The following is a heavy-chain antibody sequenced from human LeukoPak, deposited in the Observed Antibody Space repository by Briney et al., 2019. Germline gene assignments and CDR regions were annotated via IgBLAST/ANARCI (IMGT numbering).Heavy chain of an antibody. D-gene: IGHD4-23*01. J-gene: IGHJ4*02. V-gene: IGHV4-59*01. CDR3: ARVYYYGGNPAHFDY. CDR1: GGSISTYY. CDR2: IYYTGST. Sequence: SETLSLTCTVSGGSISTYYWSWIRQPPGKGLQWIGYIYYTGSTNYNPSLKSRVAISVDASKNQFSLNLSSVTAADTAVYYCARVYYYGGNPAHFDYWGQGTLVTVSS.